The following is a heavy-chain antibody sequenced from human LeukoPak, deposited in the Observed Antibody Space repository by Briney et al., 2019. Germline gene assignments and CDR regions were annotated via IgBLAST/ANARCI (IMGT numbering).Heavy chain of an antibody. D-gene: IGHD1-1*01. Sequence: ASVKVSYKASGYTFTSYDINGVRQATGQGLEWMGWMNPNSGNTGYAQKFQGRDNMTRNTSITTAYMELSSLRSEDTAMYYCARGPTGTHHYYMDVWGKGTTVTVSS. CDR1: GYTFTSYD. V-gene: IGHV1-8*01. CDR2: MNPNSGNT. CDR3: ARGPTGTHHYYMDV. J-gene: IGHJ6*03.